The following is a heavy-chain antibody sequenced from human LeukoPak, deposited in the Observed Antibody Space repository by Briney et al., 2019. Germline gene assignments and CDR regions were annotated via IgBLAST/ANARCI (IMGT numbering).Heavy chain of an antibody. J-gene: IGHJ4*02. CDR3: ARGRYYDSSGSRRYFDY. V-gene: IGHV3-66*02. Sequence: GGSLRLSCAASGFTVSSNYMSWVRQAPGKGVEGVSVIYSGGSTYYADSVKGRFTISRDNSNNPLYLQMHRLRAEDTAVYYCARGRYYDSSGSRRYFDYWGQGTLVTVSS. D-gene: IGHD3-22*01. CDR1: GFTVSSNY. CDR2: IYSGGST.